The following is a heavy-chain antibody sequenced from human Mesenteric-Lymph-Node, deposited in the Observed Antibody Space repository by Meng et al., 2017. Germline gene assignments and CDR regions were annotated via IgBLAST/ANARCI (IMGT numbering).Heavy chain of an antibody. J-gene: IGHJ4*02. D-gene: IGHD5-24*01. V-gene: IGHV3-21*01. CDR3: ARNVRLRDGYNSDY. CDR1: GFTFSSYS. Sequence: EVQLVESGGGLVKPVVSLRLSFAASGFTFSSYSMNWVRQAPGKGVEWVSSISSSSSYIYYADSVKGRFTISRDNAKNSLYLQMNRLRAEETAVYYCARNVRLRDGYNSDYWGQGTLVTVSS. CDR2: ISSSSSYI.